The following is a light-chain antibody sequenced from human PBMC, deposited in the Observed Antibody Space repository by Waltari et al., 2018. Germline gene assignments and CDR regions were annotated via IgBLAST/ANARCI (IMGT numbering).Light chain of an antibody. CDR2: DVT. J-gene: IGLJ1*01. V-gene: IGLV2-14*03. CDR1: SSDVASTTY. Sequence: QSALTQPASVSGSPGQSITISCTGTSSDVASTTYASWYQQHPGKAPKLMIYDVTKRPSGVSGRFSGSKSGNTASLTISGLQAEDEADYYCSSYISGVTLYVFGTGTKVTVL. CDR3: SSYISGVTLYV.